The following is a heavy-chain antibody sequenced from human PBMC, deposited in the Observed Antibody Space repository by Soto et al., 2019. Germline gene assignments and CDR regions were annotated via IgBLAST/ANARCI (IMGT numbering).Heavy chain of an antibody. CDR1: GGTFSSSA. Sequence: QVQLVQSGTEIKEPGSSVKVSCKTSGGTFSSSAISWLRQAPGQGLEWMGGIIPLFRTPDYAQKFQGRVTIAADESTSTAYMELSSLRSEDTAVYYCARDNDRLQLGGNYYYIPDVWGQGTTITVSS. D-gene: IGHD4-4*01. J-gene: IGHJ6*02. CDR2: IIPLFRTP. V-gene: IGHV1-69*12. CDR3: ARDNDRLQLGGNYYYIPDV.